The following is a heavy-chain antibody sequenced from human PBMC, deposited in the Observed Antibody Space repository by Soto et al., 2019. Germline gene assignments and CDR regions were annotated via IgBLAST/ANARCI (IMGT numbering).Heavy chain of an antibody. CDR3: ARDFYGGYTYGPGDY. CDR1: GFMFSAYW. D-gene: IGHD5-18*01. V-gene: IGHV3-7*01. Sequence: AGGSLRLSCAASGFMFSAYWMSWVRQAPGKGLEWVANIHGDGGKIYYVDSVKGRFTISRDNAKRSLCLQMNSLRAEDTAVYYCARDFYGGYTYGPGDYWGQGALVTVSS. J-gene: IGHJ4*02. CDR2: IHGDGGKI.